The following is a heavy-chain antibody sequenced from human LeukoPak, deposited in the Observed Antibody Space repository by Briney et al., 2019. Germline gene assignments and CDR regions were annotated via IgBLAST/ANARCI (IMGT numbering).Heavy chain of an antibody. CDR2: INPNSGGT. CDR1: GYTFTGYY. J-gene: IGHJ4*02. CDR3: ARANHPYYDSSGHFL. V-gene: IGHV1-2*06. Sequence: ASVKVSCKASGYTFTGYYMHWVRQAPGQGLEWMGRINPNSGGTNYAQKFQGRVTMTRDTSISTAYMELSRLRSDDTAVYYCARANHPYYDSSGHFLWGQGTLVTVSS. D-gene: IGHD3-22*01.